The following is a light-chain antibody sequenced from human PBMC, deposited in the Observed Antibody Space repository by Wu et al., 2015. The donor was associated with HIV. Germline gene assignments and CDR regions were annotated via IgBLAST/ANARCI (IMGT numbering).Light chain of an antibody. CDR2: GAS. J-gene: IGKJ5*01. CDR1: QSVSSN. CDR3: QQYSNWIT. V-gene: IGKV3-15*01. Sequence: EIVMTQSPATLSVSPGERATFSCRASQSVSSNLAWYQQKPGQTPKLLIYGASTRAAGVPARFSGNGSGTDFTLTITNMQSEDPAIYYCQQYSNWITFGQGTRLEIK.